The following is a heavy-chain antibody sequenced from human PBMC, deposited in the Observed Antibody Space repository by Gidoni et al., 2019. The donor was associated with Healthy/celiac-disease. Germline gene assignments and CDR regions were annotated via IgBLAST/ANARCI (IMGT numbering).Heavy chain of an antibody. J-gene: IGHJ4*02. V-gene: IGHV3-53*01. CDR1: GFTVSRNY. Sequence: EVQLVESGGGLIQPGGSLRLSCAASGFTVSRNYMSWVRQAPGKGLEWVSVIYSGGSTYYADSVKGRFTISRDNSKNTLYLQMNSLRAEDTAVYYCARDLHDYGDSPGGYWGQGTLVTVSS. CDR3: ARDLHDYGDSPGGY. D-gene: IGHD4-17*01. CDR2: IYSGGST.